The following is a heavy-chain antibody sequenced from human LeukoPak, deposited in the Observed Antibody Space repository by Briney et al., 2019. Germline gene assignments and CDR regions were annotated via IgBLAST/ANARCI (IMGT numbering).Heavy chain of an antibody. Sequence: GGSLRLSCAAFGFTFTSYAMNWVRQAPGKGMEWVSSISSSSYIYYADSVKGRFTVSRDNAKNSLYLQLDSLGADDTAVYFCAKVASYSRSEYGSGSFDSWGQGTLVTVSS. J-gene: IGHJ4*02. D-gene: IGHD3-10*01. CDR2: ISSSSYI. CDR3: AKVASYSRSEYGSGSFDS. CDR1: GFTFTSYA. V-gene: IGHV3-21*04.